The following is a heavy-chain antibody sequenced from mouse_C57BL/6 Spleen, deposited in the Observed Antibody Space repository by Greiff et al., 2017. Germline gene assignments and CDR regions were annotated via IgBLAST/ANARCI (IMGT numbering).Heavy chain of an antibody. CDR1: GFTFSDYY. CDR3: ARHDGRYGGFAY. D-gene: IGHD1-1*02. J-gene: IGHJ3*01. CDR2: ISNGGGST. Sequence: EVMLVESGGGLVQPGGSLKLSCAASGFTFSDYYMYWVRQTPEKRLEWVAYISNGGGSTYYPDTVKGRFTISRDNAQNTLYLQVSRLKSEDTAMYYCARHDGRYGGFAYWGQGTLVTVSA. V-gene: IGHV5-12*01.